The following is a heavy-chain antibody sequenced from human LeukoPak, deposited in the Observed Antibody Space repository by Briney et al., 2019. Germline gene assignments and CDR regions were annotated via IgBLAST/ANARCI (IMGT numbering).Heavy chain of an antibody. CDR1: GGSISSHY. D-gene: IGHD1-1*01. V-gene: IGHV4-4*07. Sequence: SETLSLTCTVSGGSISSHYWSWIRQPAGKGLEWIGRINTSGSTNYNPSLKSRITMSVDTSKNQFSLKLSSVTAADTAVYYCARDRWNEFDYWGQGTLVTVSS. J-gene: IGHJ4*02. CDR2: INTSGST. CDR3: ARDRWNEFDY.